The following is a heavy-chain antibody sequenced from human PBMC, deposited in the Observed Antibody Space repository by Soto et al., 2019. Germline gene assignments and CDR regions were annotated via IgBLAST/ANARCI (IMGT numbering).Heavy chain of an antibody. Sequence: SETLSLTCTVSGGSISSYYWSWIRQPPGRGLEWIGYIYYSGSTNYNPSLKSRVTISVDTSKNQFSLKLSSVTAADTAVYYCARVPFEYSSGWYGSGPNTNWFDPWGQGTLVTVSS. D-gene: IGHD6-13*01. CDR2: IYYSGST. V-gene: IGHV4-59*01. CDR1: GGSISSYY. CDR3: ARVPFEYSSGWYGSGPNTNWFDP. J-gene: IGHJ5*02.